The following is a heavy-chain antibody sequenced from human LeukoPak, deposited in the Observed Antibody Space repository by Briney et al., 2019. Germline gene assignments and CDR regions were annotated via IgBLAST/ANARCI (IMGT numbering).Heavy chain of an antibody. V-gene: IGHV3-23*01. Sequence: GGSLRLSCATSGFNFDNYALTWVRQAPGKGLEWVSAISGSGGSTYYADSVKGRFTISRDNSKNTLYLQMNSLRAEDTAVYYCAKDLGAAAGMWGHYFDYWGQGTLVTVSS. CDR1: GFNFDNYA. J-gene: IGHJ4*02. D-gene: IGHD6-13*01. CDR2: ISGSGGST. CDR3: AKDLGAAAGMWGHYFDY.